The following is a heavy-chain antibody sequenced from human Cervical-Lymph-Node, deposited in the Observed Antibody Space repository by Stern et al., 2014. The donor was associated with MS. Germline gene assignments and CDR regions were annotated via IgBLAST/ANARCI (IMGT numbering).Heavy chain of an antibody. V-gene: IGHV4-4*02. CDR2: IYHTGSA. CDR1: GGSISTTNW. Sequence: QLQLQESGPGLVKPSETLSLTCAVSGGSISTTNWWNWVRQPPGKGLEWIGEIYHTGSANYNPTLRSRVTITVDKSQNQFSLKLSSVTAADTAVYYCAGGFSASSGTSDYWGQGTLVTVSS. D-gene: IGHD6-6*01. J-gene: IGHJ4*02. CDR3: AGGFSASSGTSDY.